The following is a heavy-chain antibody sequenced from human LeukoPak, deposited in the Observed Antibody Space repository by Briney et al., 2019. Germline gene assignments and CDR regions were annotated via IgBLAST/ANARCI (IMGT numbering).Heavy chain of an antibody. CDR3: ARAILLYPYSGSYYCFDY. CDR2: ISSSSSYI. CDR1: GFTFSSYS. D-gene: IGHD1-26*01. Sequence: GGSLRLSCAAPGFTFSSYSMNWVRQAPGKGLEWVSSISSSSSYIYYADSVKGRFTISRDNAKNSLYLQMNSLRAEDTAVYYCARAILLYPYSGSYYCFDYWGQGTLVTVSS. J-gene: IGHJ4*02. V-gene: IGHV3-21*01.